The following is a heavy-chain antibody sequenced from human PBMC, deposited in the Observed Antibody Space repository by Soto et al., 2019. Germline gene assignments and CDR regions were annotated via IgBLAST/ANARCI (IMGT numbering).Heavy chain of an antibody. CDR2: ISSNSAYI. V-gene: IGHV3-21*01. CDR1: GFTFRSFT. D-gene: IGHD6-13*01. Sequence: SLRLSCAASGFTFRSFTMNWVRQAPGKGLEWVSTISSNSAYIYYTDALRGRFTISRDNAKNSLHLQMNSLRAEDTAVYYCTRDASRDSSARGWFDPWGPGTLVTVSS. CDR3: TRDASRDSSARGWFDP. J-gene: IGHJ5*02.